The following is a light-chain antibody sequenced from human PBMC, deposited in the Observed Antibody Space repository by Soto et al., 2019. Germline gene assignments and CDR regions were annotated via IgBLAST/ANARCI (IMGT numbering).Light chain of an antibody. CDR1: QGIAPY. V-gene: IGKV1-27*01. CDR2: ATS. J-gene: IGKJ4*01. CDR3: QKYNIPPSP. Sequence: DVQMTQSPSSLSAFVGDRVTITCRASQGIAPYLAWFQQKPGKVPKLLIYATSTLQSGVPSRFSGSGSGTDFTLPFTRLLPKDFGTYYCQKYNIPPSPLGGGTKV.